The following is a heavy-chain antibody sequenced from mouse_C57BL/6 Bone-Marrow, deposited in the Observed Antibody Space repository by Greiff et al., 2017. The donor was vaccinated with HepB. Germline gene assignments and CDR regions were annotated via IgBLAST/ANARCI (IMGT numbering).Heavy chain of an antibody. CDR2: ISSGGSYT. Sequence: EVQGVESGGDLVKPGGSLKLSCAASGFTFSSYGMSWVRQTPDKRLEWVATISSGGSYTYYPDSVKGRFTISRDNAKNTLYLQMSSLKSEDTAMYYCARFLYGYGMDYWGQGTSVTVSS. V-gene: IGHV5-6*01. CDR1: GFTFSSYG. J-gene: IGHJ4*01. CDR3: ARFLYGYGMDY. D-gene: IGHD2-2*01.